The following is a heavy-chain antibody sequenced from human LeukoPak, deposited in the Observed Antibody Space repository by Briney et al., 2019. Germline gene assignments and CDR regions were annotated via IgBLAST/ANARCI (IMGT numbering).Heavy chain of an antibody. Sequence: GASVKVSCKASGGTFSSYAISWVRQAPGQGLEWMGGIIPIFGTANYAQKLQGRVTMTTDTSTSTAYMELRSLRSDDTAVYYCARAERITIFGVVNYYFDYWGQGTLVTVSS. CDR2: IIPIFGTA. D-gene: IGHD3-3*01. V-gene: IGHV1-69*05. CDR1: GGTFSSYA. J-gene: IGHJ4*02. CDR3: ARAERITIFGVVNYYFDY.